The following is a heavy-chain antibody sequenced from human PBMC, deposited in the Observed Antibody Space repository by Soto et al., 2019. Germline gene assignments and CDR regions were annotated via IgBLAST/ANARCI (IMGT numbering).Heavy chain of an antibody. J-gene: IGHJ3*02. CDR2: TYYRSKWYN. Sequence: SQTLSLTCAISGDSVSSNSAAWNWIRQSPSRGLEWLGRTYYRSKWYNDYAVSVKSRITINPDTSKNQFSLQLNSVTPEGTAVYYCAIDHITGTTSSPDAFDIWGQGTMVTVSS. CDR3: AIDHITGTTSSPDAFDI. V-gene: IGHV6-1*01. D-gene: IGHD1-7*01. CDR1: GDSVSSNSAA.